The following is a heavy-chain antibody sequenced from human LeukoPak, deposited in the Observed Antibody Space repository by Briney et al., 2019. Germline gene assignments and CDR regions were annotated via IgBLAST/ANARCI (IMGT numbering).Heavy chain of an antibody. CDR2: IIPSGGST. J-gene: IGHJ3*02. CDR3: ARIKPGVNAFDI. CDR1: GYAFTTYY. Sequence: GASVKVSCKASGYAFTTYYMHWVRQAPGQGLEGMVIIIPSGGSTTYAQKFQGRVTMTRHTSTSTVYMELSSLRSEDTAVYYCARIKPGVNAFDIWGQGTVVTVSS. D-gene: IGHD4-23*01. V-gene: IGHV1-46*03.